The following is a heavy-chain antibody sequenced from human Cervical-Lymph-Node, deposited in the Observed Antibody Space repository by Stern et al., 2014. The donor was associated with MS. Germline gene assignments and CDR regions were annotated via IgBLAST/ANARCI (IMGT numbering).Heavy chain of an antibody. Sequence: EVQLVESGGGLVQPGGSLRLSCAASGFSFSSYWMYWVRQAPGKGPVWVSRIDIDGGSTIYADSVKGRFTISRDNARNTLSLEMNSLRAEDTAVYYCVRLGGSNPIDYWGQGTLVTVS. CDR3: VRLGGSNPIDY. CDR2: IDIDGGST. V-gene: IGHV3-74*02. J-gene: IGHJ4*02. D-gene: IGHD6-13*01. CDR1: GFSFSSYW.